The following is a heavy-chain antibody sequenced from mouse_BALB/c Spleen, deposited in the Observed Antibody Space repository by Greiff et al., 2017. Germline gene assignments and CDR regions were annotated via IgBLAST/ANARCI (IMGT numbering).Heavy chain of an antibody. D-gene: IGHD1-2*01. V-gene: IGHV1-7*01. CDR3: ASSSLRSFAY. CDR2: INPSTGYT. J-gene: IGHJ3*01. CDR1: GYTFTSYW. Sequence: VQLQQSGAELAKPGASVKMSCKASGYTFTSYWMHWVKQRPGQGLEWIGYINPSTGYTEYNQKFKDKTTLSADKSSSTAYMQLSSLTSEDSAVYYCASSSLRSFAYWGQGTLVTVSA.